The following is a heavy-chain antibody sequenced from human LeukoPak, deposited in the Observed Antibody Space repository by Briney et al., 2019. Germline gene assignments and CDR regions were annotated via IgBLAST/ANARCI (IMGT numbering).Heavy chain of an antibody. CDR1: GFTFSSYW. D-gene: IGHD5-18*01. J-gene: IGHJ6*03. CDR3: TSGYRYGFNLEYDYYYYMDV. CDR2: INSDGSRT. V-gene: IGHV3-74*01. Sequence: LPGGSLRLSCAASGFTFSSYWMHWVRQAPGKGLVWVSRINSDGSRTNYADSVKGRFTISRDNAKNTLYLQMNSLRTEDTAVYYCTSGYRYGFNLEYDYYYYMDVWGKGTTVTVSS.